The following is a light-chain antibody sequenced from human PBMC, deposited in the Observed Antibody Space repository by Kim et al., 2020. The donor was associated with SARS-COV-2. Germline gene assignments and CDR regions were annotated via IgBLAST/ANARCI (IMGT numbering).Light chain of an antibody. Sequence: DIQMTQSPPSLAASVGDRVTITCRASLGIGNYLAWYQQKPGKPPQLLIPGASAVHSGDPSRFSGSGSGTDFTLLISSLQPDDVGTYYCQKYDSAPFTFGPGTKVDIK. CDR2: GAS. V-gene: IGKV1-27*01. CDR3: QKYDSAPFT. J-gene: IGKJ3*01. CDR1: LGIGNY.